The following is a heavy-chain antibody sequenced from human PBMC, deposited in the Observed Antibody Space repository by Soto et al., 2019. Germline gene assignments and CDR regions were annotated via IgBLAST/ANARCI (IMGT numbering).Heavy chain of an antibody. CDR3: AREIDYYDSSGYYRRYYYYGMDV. V-gene: IGHV1-69*01. D-gene: IGHD3-22*01. J-gene: IGHJ6*02. Sequence: QVQLVQSGAEVKKPGSSVKVSCKASGGTFSSYAISWVRQAPGQGLEWMGGIIPIFGTANYAQKFQGRVTITADESTSTDYMELSSLRSEDTAVYYCAREIDYYDSSGYYRRYYYYGMDVWGQGTTVTVSS. CDR1: GGTFSSYA. CDR2: IIPIFGTA.